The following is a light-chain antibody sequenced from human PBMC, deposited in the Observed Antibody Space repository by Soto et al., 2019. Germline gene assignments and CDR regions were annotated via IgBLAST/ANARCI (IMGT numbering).Light chain of an antibody. CDR1: SSDVGGYNF. CDR3: TSYAGTINFVL. J-gene: IGLJ2*01. V-gene: IGLV2-8*01. CDR2: DVS. Sequence: QSALTQPPSASGSPGQSVTISCTGTSSDVGGYNFVSWYQQHPGKAPKLMIHDVSKRPSGVPDRFSASKSGNTASLTVSGLQAEDEADYYRTSYAGTINFVLFGGGTKLTVL.